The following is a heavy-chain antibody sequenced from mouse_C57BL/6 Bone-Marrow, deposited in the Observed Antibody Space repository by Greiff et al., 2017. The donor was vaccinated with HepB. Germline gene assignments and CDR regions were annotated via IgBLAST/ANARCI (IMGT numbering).Heavy chain of an antibody. CDR1: GFSFTSYG. CDR3: ARKGGFLYWYFDV. V-gene: IGHV2-2*01. CDR2: IWSGGST. Sequence: QVQLQQSGPGLVQPSQSLSITCTVSGFSFTSYGIHWVRQSPGKGLEWLGVIWSGGSTDYNAAFISRLSISKDNSTSQVFFKMNSLQADDTAIYYCARKGGFLYWYFDVWGTGTTVTVSS. J-gene: IGHJ1*03.